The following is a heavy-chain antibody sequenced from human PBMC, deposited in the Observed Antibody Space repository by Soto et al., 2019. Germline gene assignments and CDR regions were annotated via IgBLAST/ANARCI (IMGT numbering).Heavy chain of an antibody. D-gene: IGHD3-22*01. V-gene: IGHV1-18*01. CDR1: GYSFSSYV. CDR3: ARDRLRGYDSSGFYS. Sequence: QVQLVQSGAELRKPRASVKVSCKPSGYSFSSYVINWVREAPGQGIEWMGWINTYNGNRNYAQKFEERVTMTTATSTNTVYMELRSLKSDDTAIYYCARDRLRGYDSSGFYSWGQGTLVTVSS. J-gene: IGHJ4*02. CDR2: INTYNGNR.